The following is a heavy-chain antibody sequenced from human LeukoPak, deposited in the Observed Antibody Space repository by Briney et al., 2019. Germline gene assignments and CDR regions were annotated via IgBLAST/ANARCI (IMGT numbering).Heavy chain of an antibody. J-gene: IGHJ5*02. Sequence: SQTLSLTCTVSGGSISSGDYYWSWIRQPPGKGLEWIGYIYYSGSTHYNPSFKSRVTISVDTSKNQFSLKLSSVTAADTAVYYCASRGRYWFDPWGQGTLVTVSS. CDR2: IYYSGST. CDR3: ASRGRYWFDP. V-gene: IGHV4-30-4*08. CDR1: GGSISSGDYY.